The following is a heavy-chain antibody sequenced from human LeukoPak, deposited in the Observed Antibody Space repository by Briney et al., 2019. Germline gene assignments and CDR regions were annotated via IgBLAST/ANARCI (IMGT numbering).Heavy chain of an antibody. CDR2: ISGSGGST. V-gene: IGHV3-23*01. D-gene: IGHD4-23*01. Sequence: GGSLRLSCAASGFTFSSYAMSWVRQAPGKGLEWVSAISGSGGSTYYADSVKDRFTISRDNSKNTLYLQMNSLRAEDTAVYYCAKGRFYGGNSGNADAFDIWGQGTMVTVSS. CDR1: GFTFSSYA. J-gene: IGHJ3*02. CDR3: AKGRFYGGNSGNADAFDI.